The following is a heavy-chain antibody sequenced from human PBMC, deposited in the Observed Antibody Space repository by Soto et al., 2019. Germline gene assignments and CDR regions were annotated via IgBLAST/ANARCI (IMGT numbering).Heavy chain of an antibody. V-gene: IGHV3-11*01. CDR2: ISSSGTTI. D-gene: IGHD2-21*02. J-gene: IGHJ6*02. Sequence: QVQLVESGGGLVKPGGSLRLSCAASGFTFSDYYMSWIRQAPGKGLEWVSYISSSGTTIYYADSVKGRFTVSRDNAKKSLYLQMNSLRAEDTAVFYCAEVSPAGDANYFSSGGDVWGQGTTVTVSS. CDR3: AEVSPAGDANYFSSGGDV. CDR1: GFTFSDYY.